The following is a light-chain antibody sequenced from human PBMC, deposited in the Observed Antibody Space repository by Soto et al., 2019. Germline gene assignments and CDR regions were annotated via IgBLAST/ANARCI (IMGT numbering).Light chain of an antibody. V-gene: IGKV1-39*01. Sequence: DMQMTQAPSSLSASVGDRVTITCRASQNINIYLNWYQQKPGTAPKLLIYATSSLQSGVPSRFSGSGSGTDFTLSISSLQPEDFATYYCQQTYTTPITFGQGTRLEIK. J-gene: IGKJ5*01. CDR1: QNINIY. CDR2: ATS. CDR3: QQTYTTPIT.